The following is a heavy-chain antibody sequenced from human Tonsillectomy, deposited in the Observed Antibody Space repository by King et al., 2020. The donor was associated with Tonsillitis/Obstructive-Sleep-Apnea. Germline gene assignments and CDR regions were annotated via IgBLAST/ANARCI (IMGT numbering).Heavy chain of an antibody. Sequence: VQLVESGAEVKKPGESLKISCKGSGYTFTNFWIAWVRQMPGKGLEWMGNIYPGDSDTRYSPSFQGQVNISADKSITTAYLQWSSLKASDTAMYYCARVLWYYENTCGRPDYYYVMDGWGQGTTVTVSS. V-gene: IGHV5-51*03. CDR3: ARVLWYYENTCGRPDYYYVMDG. D-gene: IGHD3-16*01. J-gene: IGHJ6*02. CDR1: GYTFTNFW. CDR2: IYPGDSDT.